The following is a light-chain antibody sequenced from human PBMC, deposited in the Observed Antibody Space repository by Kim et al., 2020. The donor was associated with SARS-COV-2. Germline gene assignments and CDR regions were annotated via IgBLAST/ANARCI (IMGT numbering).Light chain of an antibody. V-gene: IGKV1-5*01. CDR3: QKYNSYSEIT. CDR2: DAS. J-gene: IGKJ5*01. CDR1: QSISSW. Sequence: DIPMTQSPSTLSASVGDRVTITCRASQSISSWLAWYQQKPGKAPKPLIYDASSLESGVPSRFSGSGSGTEFTLTISSLQPDDFATYYCQKYNSYSEITFGQGTRREIK.